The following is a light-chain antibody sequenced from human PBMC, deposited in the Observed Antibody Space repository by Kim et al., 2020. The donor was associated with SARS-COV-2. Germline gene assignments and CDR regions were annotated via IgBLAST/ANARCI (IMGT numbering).Light chain of an antibody. CDR1: QSLVYSDENIY. CDR3: MHGTHWPFT. J-gene: IGKJ3*01. V-gene: IGKV2-30*01. Sequence: PASISCRSSQSLVYSDENIYLQWFHERPGQAPRRLSYKVSNRDSGVPDRFSGSGSGTDFTLQISRVEAEDVGVYYCMHGTHWPFTFGPGTKVEIK. CDR2: KVS.